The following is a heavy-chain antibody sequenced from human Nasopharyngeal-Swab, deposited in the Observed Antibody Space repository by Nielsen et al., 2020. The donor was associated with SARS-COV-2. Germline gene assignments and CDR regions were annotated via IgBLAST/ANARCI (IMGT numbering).Heavy chain of an antibody. CDR1: GFTVSSNY. CDR3: AKDARRDGYYGF. Sequence: GESLKISCAASGFTVSSNYMSWVRQAPGKGLEWVSVIYSGGSTYYADSVKGRFTISRDNSKNTLYLQMNSLRAEDTAVYYCAKDARRDGYYGFWGQGNLVTVSS. V-gene: IGHV3-53*01. D-gene: IGHD5-24*01. J-gene: IGHJ4*02. CDR2: IYSGGST.